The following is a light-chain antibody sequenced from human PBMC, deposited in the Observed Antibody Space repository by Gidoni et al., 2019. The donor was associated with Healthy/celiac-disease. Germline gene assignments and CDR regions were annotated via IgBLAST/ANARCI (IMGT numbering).Light chain of an antibody. J-gene: IGKJ1*01. CDR1: QSVLYSSNNKNY. CDR2: WAS. Sequence: DIMMTQSPDSLAVSLGERATINCKSGQSVLYSSNNKNYLAWYQQKPGQPPKLLIYWASTRESGVPDRFSGSGSGTDFTLTISSLQAEDVAVYYCQQYYTIPPAFGQXTKVEIK. V-gene: IGKV4-1*01. CDR3: QQYYTIPPA.